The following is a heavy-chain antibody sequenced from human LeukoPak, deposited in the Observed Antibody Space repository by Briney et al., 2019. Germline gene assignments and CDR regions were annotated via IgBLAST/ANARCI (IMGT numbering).Heavy chain of an antibody. J-gene: IGHJ6*02. V-gene: IGHV4-4*02. CDR2: IYHSGST. CDR3: ARRSTVSPYYYYGMDV. CDR1: GGSISSSNW. Sequence: SETLSLTCAVSGGSISSSNWWSWVRPPPGKGLEWIGEIYHSGSTNYNPSLKSRVTISVDKSKNQFSLKLSSVTAADTAVYYCARRSTVSPYYYYGMDVWGQGTTVTVSS. D-gene: IGHD4-17*01.